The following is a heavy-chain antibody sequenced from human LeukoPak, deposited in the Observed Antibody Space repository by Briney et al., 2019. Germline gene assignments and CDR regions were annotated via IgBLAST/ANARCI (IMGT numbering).Heavy chain of an antibody. V-gene: IGHV3-15*01. CDR1: GFTFSNAW. D-gene: IGHD3-10*01. J-gene: IGHJ4*02. CDR3: TTDGWSGESPLDY. Sequence: GGSLRLSCAASGFTFSNAWMSWVRQAPGKGLEWVGRIKSKTDGGTTDYAAPVKGRFTISRDDSKNTLYLQMNSLKTEDTAVYYCTTDGWSGESPLDYWGQGTLVTVSS. CDR2: IKSKTDGGTT.